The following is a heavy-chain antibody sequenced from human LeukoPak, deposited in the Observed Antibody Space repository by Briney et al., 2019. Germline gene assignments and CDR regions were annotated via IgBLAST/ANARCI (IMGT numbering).Heavy chain of an antibody. CDR3: VKSGESNKFYFDF. CDR2: VRGRDSNT. Sequence: GGSLRLSCAASGFSFSTFPMNWARQAPGKGLEWVSTVRGRDSNTFYADSVKDRFTISRDNSKNTVYLQMNSLRAEDTALYYCVKSGESNKFYFDFWGQGTLVTVSS. V-gene: IGHV3-23*01. J-gene: IGHJ4*02. D-gene: IGHD1/OR15-1a*01. CDR1: GFSFSTFP.